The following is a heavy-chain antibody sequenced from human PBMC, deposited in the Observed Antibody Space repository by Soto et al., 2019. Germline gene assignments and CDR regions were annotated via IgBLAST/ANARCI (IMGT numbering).Heavy chain of an antibody. CDR1: GGSISSSSYY. CDR3: ARFVDSSSSGSLRLMDV. J-gene: IGHJ6*02. Sequence: SETLSLTCTVSGGSISSSSYYWGWIRQPPGKGLEWIGSIYYSGSTYYNPSLKSRVTISVDTSKNQFSLKLSSVTAADTAVYYCARFVDSSSSGSLRLMDVRGQGTTVTVSS. D-gene: IGHD6-6*01. CDR2: IYYSGST. V-gene: IGHV4-39*01.